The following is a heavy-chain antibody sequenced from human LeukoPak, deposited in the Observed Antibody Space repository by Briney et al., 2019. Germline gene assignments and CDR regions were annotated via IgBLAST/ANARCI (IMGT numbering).Heavy chain of an antibody. CDR3: VRDHTRLGYSSIWHYFDP. D-gene: IGHD6-13*01. CDR2: ISSSSSII. V-gene: IGHV3-11*01. J-gene: IGHJ4*02. Sequence: GGSLKLSCAASGFTFSDYYMSWIRQAPGKGLEWISYISSSSSIIYYAGSVKGRFTISRDNAKSSLYLQMNSLTAEDTAVYYCVRDHTRLGYSSIWHYFDPWGQGTLVIVSS. CDR1: GFTFSDYY.